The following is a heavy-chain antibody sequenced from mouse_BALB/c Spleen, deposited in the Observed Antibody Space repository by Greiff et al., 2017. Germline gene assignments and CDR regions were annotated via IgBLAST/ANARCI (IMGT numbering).Heavy chain of an antibody. J-gene: IGHJ4*01. Sequence: VQLQQSGPGLVKPSQSLSLTCTVTGYSITSDYAWNWIRQFPGNKLEWMGYISYSGSTSYNPSLKSRISITRDTSKNQFFLQLNSVTTEDTATYYCARREVRRIAMDYWGQGTSVTVSS. CDR3: ARREVRRIAMDY. CDR2: ISYSGST. CDR1: GYSITSDYA. V-gene: IGHV3-2*02. D-gene: IGHD2-14*01.